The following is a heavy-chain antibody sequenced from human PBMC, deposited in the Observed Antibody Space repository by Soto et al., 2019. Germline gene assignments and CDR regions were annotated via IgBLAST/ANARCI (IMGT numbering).Heavy chain of an antibody. CDR2: IYHSGST. CDR1: GGSISSSNW. CDR3: ARGFMTTVTNWFDP. Sequence: SETLSLTCAVSGGSISSSNWWSWVRQPPGKGLEWIGEIYHSGSTNYNPSLKSRVTISVDTSKNQFSLKLSSVTAADTAVYYCARGFMTTVTNWFDPWGQGTLVTVSS. D-gene: IGHD4-17*01. J-gene: IGHJ5*02. V-gene: IGHV4-4*02.